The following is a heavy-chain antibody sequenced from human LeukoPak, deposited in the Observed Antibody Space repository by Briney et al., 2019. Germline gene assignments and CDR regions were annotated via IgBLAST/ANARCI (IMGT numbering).Heavy chain of an antibody. D-gene: IGHD5-12*01. V-gene: IGHV4-59*08. CDR3: ASLRRGRRAPRLYYFDY. J-gene: IGHJ4*02. CDR2: IYYSGST. CDR1: GGSISSYY. Sequence: SETLSLTCTVSGGSISSYYWSWIRQPPGKGLEWIGYIYYSGSTNYNPSLKSRVTTSVDTSKNQFSLKLSSVTAADTAVYYCASLRRGRRAPRLYYFDYWGQGTLVTVSS.